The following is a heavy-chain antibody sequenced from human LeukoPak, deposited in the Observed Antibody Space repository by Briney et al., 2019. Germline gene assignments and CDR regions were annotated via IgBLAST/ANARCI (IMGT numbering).Heavy chain of an antibody. CDR1: GFTFSSYA. D-gene: IGHD3-22*01. V-gene: IGHV3-23*01. CDR2: ISGSGGST. Sequence: GGSLRLSCAASGFTFSSYAMSWVRQAPGKGLEWVSAISGSGGSTYYADSVKGRFTISRDNSKNTLYLQMNSLRAEDTAVYYCAKDPIVVVITALFDYWGQGTLVTVSS. CDR3: AKDPIVVVITALFDY. J-gene: IGHJ4*02.